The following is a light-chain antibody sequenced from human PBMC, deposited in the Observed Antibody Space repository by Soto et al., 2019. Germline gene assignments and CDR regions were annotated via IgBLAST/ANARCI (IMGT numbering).Light chain of an antibody. J-gene: IGKJ1*01. V-gene: IGKV1-5*03. CDR3: QQYDSYSPT. CDR1: QSISYS. CDR2: KAS. Sequence: DIQMTQSPSTLSASVGDRVTITCRASQSISYSLAWYQQKPGKAPKVLMYKASRLETGVPSRFSGSGSGTEFTLTISSLQPDDFATYYCQQYDSYSPTFGQGTKVDIK.